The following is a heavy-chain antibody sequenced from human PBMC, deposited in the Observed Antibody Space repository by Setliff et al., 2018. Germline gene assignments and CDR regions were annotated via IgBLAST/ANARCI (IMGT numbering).Heavy chain of an antibody. CDR3: ARINFYVSSGYYYAPDY. D-gene: IGHD3-22*01. J-gene: IGHJ4*02. V-gene: IGHV1-69*11. CDR1: GGTFSNNA. Sequence: GASVKVSCKASGGTFSNNAIAWVRQAPGQGLEWMGRVIPMARSANYAQKFEGRVTITADESTNTAYMEVSGLRSEDTAVYYCARINFYVSSGYYYAPDYWGQGTLVTV. CDR2: VIPMARSA.